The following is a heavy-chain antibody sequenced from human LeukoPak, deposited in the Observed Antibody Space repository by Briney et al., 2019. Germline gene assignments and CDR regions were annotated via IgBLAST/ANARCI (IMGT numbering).Heavy chain of an antibody. CDR2: VFYSGST. J-gene: IGHJ4*02. CDR1: GGSVSSSSYH. Sequence: SETLSLTCTVSGGSVSSSSYHWGWIRQPPGKGLEWIGSVFYSGSTYYNPSLKSRVTMSVDTSKNQFSLKLSSVTAADTAVYYCARDRYYYYGSGSYYLFDYWGQGTLVTVSS. CDR3: ARDRYYYYGSGSYYLFDY. V-gene: IGHV4-39*07. D-gene: IGHD3-10*01.